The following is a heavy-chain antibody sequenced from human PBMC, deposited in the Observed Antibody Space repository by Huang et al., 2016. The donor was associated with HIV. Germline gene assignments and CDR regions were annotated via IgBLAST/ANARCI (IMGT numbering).Heavy chain of an antibody. J-gene: IGHJ4*02. Sequence: QVQLQESGPGLVKPSETLSLTCTVSGVSISTHYWRWIRQPPGRGLEWIGSIGYSGSTNYSPSLKSRVTILLDTSKNQFSLRVNSVTAADTAMYYCARDHHDFWRGYRRMYFFDHWGQGTLVTVSS. CDR1: GVSISTHY. CDR3: ARDHHDFWRGYRRMYFFDH. V-gene: IGHV4-59*11. D-gene: IGHD3-3*01. CDR2: IGYSGST.